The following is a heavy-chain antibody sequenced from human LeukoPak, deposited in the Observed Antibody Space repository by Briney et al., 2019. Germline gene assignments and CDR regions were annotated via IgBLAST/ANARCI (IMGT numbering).Heavy chain of an antibody. CDR3: AKGTVTPRYFDL. V-gene: IGHV3-30*18. CDR1: GFTFSSYG. Sequence: PGGSLRLSCAASGFTFSSYGMHWVRQAPGKGLEWVAVISYDGSNKYYADSVKGRFTISRDNSKNTLYLQMNSLRAEDTAVYYCAKGTVTPRYFDLWGRGTLVTVSS. CDR2: ISYDGSNK. D-gene: IGHD4-17*01. J-gene: IGHJ2*01.